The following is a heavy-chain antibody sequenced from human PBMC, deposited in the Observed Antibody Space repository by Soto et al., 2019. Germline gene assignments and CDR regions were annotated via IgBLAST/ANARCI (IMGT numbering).Heavy chain of an antibody. Sequence: GGSLRLSCAASGFTFSNAWMNWVRQAPGKGLEWVGRIKSKTDGGTTDYAAPVKGRFTISRDDSKNTLYLQMNSLKTEDTAVYYCTTEDCSGGSCYSFWGPWGQGTLVTVSS. D-gene: IGHD2-15*01. CDR3: TTEDCSGGSCYSFWGP. V-gene: IGHV3-15*07. CDR1: GFTFSNAW. J-gene: IGHJ5*02. CDR2: IKSKTDGGTT.